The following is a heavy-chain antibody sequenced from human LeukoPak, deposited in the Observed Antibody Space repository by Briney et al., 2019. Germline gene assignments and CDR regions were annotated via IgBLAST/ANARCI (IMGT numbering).Heavy chain of an antibody. J-gene: IGHJ4*02. CDR3: ARDYCSSTSCYGEFDY. V-gene: IGHV4-39*02. Sequence: SETLSLTCTVSGGSISSSSYYWGWIRQPPGKGLEWIGSIYYSGSTYYNPSLKSRVTISVDTSKNQFSLRLSSVTAADTAVYYCARDYCSSTSCYGEFDYWGQGTLVTVSS. CDR1: GGSISSSSYY. CDR2: IYYSGST. D-gene: IGHD2-2*01.